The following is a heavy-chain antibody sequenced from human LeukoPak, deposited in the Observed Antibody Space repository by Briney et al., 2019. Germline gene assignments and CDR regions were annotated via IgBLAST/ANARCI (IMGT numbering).Heavy chain of an antibody. CDR2: IYSGGST. J-gene: IGHJ4*02. D-gene: IGHD5-18*01. CDR1: GFTVSSNY. V-gene: IGHV3-53*01. CDR3: ARETRVRGYSYGYSYYFDY. Sequence: GGSLRLSCAASGFTVSSNYMSWVRQAPGKGLEWVSVIYSGGSTYYADSVKGRFAISRDNSKNTLYLQMNSLRAEDTAVYYCARETRVRGYSYGYSYYFDYWGQGTLVTVSS.